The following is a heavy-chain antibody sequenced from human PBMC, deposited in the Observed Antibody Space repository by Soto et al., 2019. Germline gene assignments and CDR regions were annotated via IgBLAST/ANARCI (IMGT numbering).Heavy chain of an antibody. V-gene: IGHV4-59*08. CDR1: GGSISNYY. Sequence: SETLSLTCTVSGGSISNYYWSWIRQPPGKGLEWIGYIYSSGSTNYNPSLKSRVTISVDTSKNQFSLKLSSVTAADTAVYYCARHHFGVALNWFDPXGQGTQVTVSS. CDR3: ARHHFGVALNWFDP. CDR2: IYSSGST. D-gene: IGHD3-3*01. J-gene: IGHJ5*02.